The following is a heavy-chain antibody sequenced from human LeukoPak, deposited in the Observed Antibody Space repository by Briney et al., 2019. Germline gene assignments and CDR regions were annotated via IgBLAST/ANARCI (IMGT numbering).Heavy chain of an antibody. Sequence: GESLKISCRASGYSFSSYWIGWVRQMPGKGLEWMGIIYPGDSDIRYGPSFQGQVTISADKSISTVYLQWSSLKASDTAIYYCARQKCDSASRYYYYMDVWGRGTTVSVSS. CDR2: IYPGDSDI. V-gene: IGHV5-51*01. CDR3: ARQKCDSASRYYYYMDV. CDR1: GYSFSSYW. D-gene: IGHD2-2*01. J-gene: IGHJ6*03.